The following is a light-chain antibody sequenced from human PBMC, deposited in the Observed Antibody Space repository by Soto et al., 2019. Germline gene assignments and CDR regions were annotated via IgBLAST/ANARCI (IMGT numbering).Light chain of an antibody. V-gene: IGKV1-16*01. CDR3: QQYNSYPLT. CDR2: ATS. J-gene: IGKJ1*01. Sequence: DIQMTQSPPSLSASVGDRVTITCRAIKGSNNYLAWFQQQPGTATKPLIYATSTLHSGVPSRFNGSGSGKEFTLTITSLQPEDCVTYYCQQYNSYPLTFGQGPKV. CDR1: KGSNNY.